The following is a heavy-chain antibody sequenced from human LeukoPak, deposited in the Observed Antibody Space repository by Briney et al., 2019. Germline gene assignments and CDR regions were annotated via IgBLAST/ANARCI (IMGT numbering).Heavy chain of an antibody. J-gene: IGHJ4*02. Sequence: GGSLRLSCAASGFTFVNYGMHWVRQAPGKGLEWVAVISYDGSNEYYADSVKGRFTISRDNSKNTLYLQMNSLRAEDTAVYYCAKSGYRSSWHLHFDYWGQGTLVTVSS. CDR1: GFTFVNYG. D-gene: IGHD6-13*01. CDR2: ISYDGSNE. CDR3: AKSGYRSSWHLHFDY. V-gene: IGHV3-30*18.